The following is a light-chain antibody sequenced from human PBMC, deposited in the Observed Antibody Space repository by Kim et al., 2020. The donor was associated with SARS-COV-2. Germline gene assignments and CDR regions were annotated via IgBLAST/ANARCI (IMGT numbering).Light chain of an antibody. CDR1: GRDVGRYRL. V-gene: IGLV2-23*02. J-gene: IGLJ1*01. CDR3: SSYGGTYYV. CDR2: EVN. Sequence: PGQSITIFCNGTGRDVGRYRLVSWYQQHSGKVPKLIIFEVNKWPSGVSTRFSGSKSDNTASLTISGLLPEDEADYYCSSYGGTYYVFGSGTKVTVL.